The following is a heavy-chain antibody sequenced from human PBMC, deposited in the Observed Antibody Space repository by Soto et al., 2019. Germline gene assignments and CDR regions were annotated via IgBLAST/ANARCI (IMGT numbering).Heavy chain of an antibody. D-gene: IGHD3-22*01. V-gene: IGHV3-30-3*01. CDR3: VKVRDYYDREV. CDR2: ISYDGTKK. J-gene: IGHJ3*01. CDR1: GFTFSHYS. Sequence: QVQLVESGGGVVQPGRSLRLSCAASGFTFSHYSMHWVRQAPGKGLEWVTLISYDGTKKYYADSVKGRFTISRDNSKKTLVLQMDSLRAEDTAVYYCVKVRDYYDREVWGQGTMVTVSS.